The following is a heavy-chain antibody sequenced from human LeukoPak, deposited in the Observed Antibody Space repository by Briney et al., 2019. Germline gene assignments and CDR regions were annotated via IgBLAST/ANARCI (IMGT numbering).Heavy chain of an antibody. CDR1: GASISSYY. CDR3: ARGMIQGVSAFDY. D-gene: IGHD3-16*01. V-gene: IGHV4-4*07. J-gene: IGHJ4*02. Sequence: PSETLSLTCTVSGASISSYYWSWIRQPAGKGLEWIGRVYASGSPSYNPSLKSRVTMSMDTSKNQFSLNLNSVTAADTAVYFCARGMIQGVSAFDYRGQGTLVTVSS. CDR2: VYASGSP.